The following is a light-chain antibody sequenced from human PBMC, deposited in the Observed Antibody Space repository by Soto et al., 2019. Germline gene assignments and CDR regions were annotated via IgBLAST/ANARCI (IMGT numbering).Light chain of an antibody. CDR3: QQYDTYPLT. J-gene: IGKJ4*01. V-gene: IGKV1-5*01. CDR1: QSINNW. CDR2: DAS. Sequence: DVQMTQSPSSLSASVGDRVTITCRVSQSINNWLAWYQQKPGKAPKFLIYDASTLETGVPSRFSGSASGTEFTLTISGLQPEDVASYYCQQYDTYPLTFGGGTRVELK.